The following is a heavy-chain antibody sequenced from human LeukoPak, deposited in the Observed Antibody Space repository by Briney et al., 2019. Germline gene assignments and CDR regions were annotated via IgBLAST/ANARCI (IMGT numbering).Heavy chain of an antibody. CDR3: AREDCSGGACTNFDY. Sequence: SETLSLTCTVSGGSISSHYWSWIRQPPGKGLEWIGEINPGGSTNYSPSLESRLTISVDPSKNQFSLNLTSVTAADTAIYYCAREDCSGGACTNFDYWGQGTLVTVSS. CDR1: GGSISSHY. V-gene: IGHV4-34*01. D-gene: IGHD2-15*01. J-gene: IGHJ4*02. CDR2: INPGGST.